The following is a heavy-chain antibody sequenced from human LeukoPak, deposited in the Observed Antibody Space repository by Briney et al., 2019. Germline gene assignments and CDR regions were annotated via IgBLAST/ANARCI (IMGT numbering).Heavy chain of an antibody. V-gene: IGHV3-21*01. D-gene: IGHD3-10*01. CDR1: GFTLRTYS. J-gene: IGHJ4*02. Sequence: GGSLRLSCAASGFTLRTYSMNWVRQAPGKGLEWIASVSKSTCYIYYADSVGGRFTISRDNANNSLYLQMNSLRAEDTAVYYCAKGSGVHYWGQGTLVIVSS. CDR2: VSKSTCYI. CDR3: AKGSGVHY.